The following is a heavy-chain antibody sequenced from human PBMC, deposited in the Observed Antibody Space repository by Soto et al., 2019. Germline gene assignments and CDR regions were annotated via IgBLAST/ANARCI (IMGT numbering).Heavy chain of an antibody. V-gene: IGHV4-59*08. CDR2: IYYSGST. CDR3: ARLGGYCSSTSCYGYYGMDV. D-gene: IGHD2-2*01. J-gene: IGHJ6*02. Sequence: TSETLSLTCTVSGGSISSYYWSWIRQSPGKGLECIGYIYYSGSTNYNPSLKSRVTISVDTSKNQFSLKVTSVTAADTAMYYCARLGGYCSSTSCYGYYGMDVWGQGTTVTVSS. CDR1: GGSISSYY.